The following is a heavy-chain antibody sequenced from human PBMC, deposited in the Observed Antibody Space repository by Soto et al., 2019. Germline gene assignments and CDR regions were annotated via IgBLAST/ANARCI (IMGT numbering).Heavy chain of an antibody. CDR2: ISAYNGDT. CDR1: GYTFSNYG. Sequence: QVQLVQSGAEVKKPGASVKVSCKASGYTFSNYGISWVRQAPGQGLEWMGWISAYNGDTNYAQKVEGRVTMTTDTTTSTAYRELRSLRYDDTAVYYCARVGYYGILTGYPLYYGMDVWGQGTTVTVSS. CDR3: ARVGYYGILTGYPLYYGMDV. J-gene: IGHJ6*02. D-gene: IGHD3-9*01. V-gene: IGHV1-18*01.